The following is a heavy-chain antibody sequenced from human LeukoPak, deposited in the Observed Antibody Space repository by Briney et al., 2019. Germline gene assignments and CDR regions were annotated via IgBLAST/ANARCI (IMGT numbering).Heavy chain of an antibody. Sequence: PGGSLRLSGAASGLTFSSYAMSWVRKAPGKGLEWVSAISGSGGSTYYADSVKGRFTIPRDNSKNTLYLQMNSLRADDTAVDYCAKDMVIDYWGQGTLVTVSS. J-gene: IGHJ4*02. V-gene: IGHV3-23*01. CDR3: AKDMVIDY. D-gene: IGHD5-18*01. CDR2: ISGSGGST. CDR1: GLTFSSYA.